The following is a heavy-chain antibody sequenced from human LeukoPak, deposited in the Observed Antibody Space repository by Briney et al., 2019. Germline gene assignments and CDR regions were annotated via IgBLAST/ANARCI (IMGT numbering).Heavy chain of an antibody. Sequence: GRSLRLSCAASGFTFSIYALHWVRQAPGKGPEWVAVISYDGSNKKYADSVKGRFTISRDNSKNTLYLQMNSLRADDTAVYYCARDYLVGRWLVSDAFDIWGQGTMVTVSS. CDR2: ISYDGSNK. CDR3: ARDYLVGRWLVSDAFDI. D-gene: IGHD6-19*01. CDR1: GFTFSIYA. V-gene: IGHV3-30-3*01. J-gene: IGHJ3*02.